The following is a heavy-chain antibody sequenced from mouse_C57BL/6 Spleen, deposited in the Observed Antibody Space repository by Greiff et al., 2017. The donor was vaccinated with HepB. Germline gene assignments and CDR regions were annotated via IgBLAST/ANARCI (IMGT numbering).Heavy chain of an antibody. V-gene: IGHV7-3*01. Sequence: EVKLMESGGGLVQPGGSLSLSCAASGFTFTDYYMSWVRQPPGKALEWLGFIRNKANGYTTEYSASVKGRFTISRDNSQSILYLQMNALRAEDSATYYCARSTGSSAWFAYWGQGTLVTVSA. J-gene: IGHJ3*01. D-gene: IGHD1-1*01. CDR2: IRNKANGYTT. CDR3: ARSTGSSAWFAY. CDR1: GFTFTDYY.